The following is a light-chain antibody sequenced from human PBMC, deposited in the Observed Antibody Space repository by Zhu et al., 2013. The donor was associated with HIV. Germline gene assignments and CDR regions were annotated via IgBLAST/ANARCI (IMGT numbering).Light chain of an antibody. CDR3: SSHTSSSTRV. CDR2: EVN. J-gene: IGLJ3*02. V-gene: IGLV2-14*01. CDR1: SSDVGAYKY. Sequence: QSALTQPASVSGSPGQSITISCTGTSSDVGAYKYVSWYQQHPGKAPKLMIYEVNNRPSGVSNRFSGAKSGNTASLTISGLQSEDEADYYCSSHTSSSTRVFGGGTKLTLL.